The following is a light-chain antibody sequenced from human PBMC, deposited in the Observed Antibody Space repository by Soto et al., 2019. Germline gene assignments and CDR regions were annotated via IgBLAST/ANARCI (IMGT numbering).Light chain of an antibody. CDR3: CSYTSSSTLV. Sequence: QSALTQVASMSGSPGQSITISCTGTSSDVGGYNYVSWYQQHPGKAPKLMIYKVTSRPSGVSSRFSGSKSGNTASLTISGLQAEDEADYYCCSYTSSSTLVFGGGTKLTVL. V-gene: IGLV2-14*01. J-gene: IGLJ2*01. CDR2: KVT. CDR1: SSDVGGYNY.